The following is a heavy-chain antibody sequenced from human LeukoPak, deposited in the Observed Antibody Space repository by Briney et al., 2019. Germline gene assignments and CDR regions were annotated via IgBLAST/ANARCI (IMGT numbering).Heavy chain of an antibody. J-gene: IGHJ4*02. V-gene: IGHV4-59*01. Sequence: SETLSLTCTVSGGSITNFYWSWIRQPPGKRPEWIGYIYASGSTNYNPSLRGRVTTSIDTSKNQFSLRLNSVTAADTAVYYCARDRGRYFDYWGRGTLVTVSS. CDR3: ARDRGRYFDY. CDR1: GGSITNFY. D-gene: IGHD3-10*01. CDR2: IYASGST.